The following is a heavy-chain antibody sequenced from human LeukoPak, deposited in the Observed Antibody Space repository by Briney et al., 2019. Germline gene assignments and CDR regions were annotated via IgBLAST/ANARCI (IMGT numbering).Heavy chain of an antibody. V-gene: IGHV4-61*02. J-gene: IGHJ4*02. CDR3: ARGHYYDSSGYFDY. Sequence: SETLSLTCTVSGGSISSGSYYWSWIRQPAGKGLEWIGRIYTSGSTNYNPSLKSRVTISVDTSKNQFSLKLSSVTAADTAVYYCARGHYYDSSGYFDYWGQGTLVTVSS. D-gene: IGHD3-22*01. CDR2: IYTSGST. CDR1: GGSISSGSYY.